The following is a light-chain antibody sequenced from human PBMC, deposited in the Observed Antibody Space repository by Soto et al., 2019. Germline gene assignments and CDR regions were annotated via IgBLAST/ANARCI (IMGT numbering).Light chain of an antibody. V-gene: IGLV2-14*01. CDR2: EVT. J-gene: IGLJ1*01. CDR3: SSYTSTSTV. CDR1: SSDGDDYKD. Sequence: QSALTQPASVSGSPGQSITISCTGISSDGDDYKDVSWYQQHPGKAPKLMIYEVTYRPSGVSNRFSGSKSGNTASLTISGLQAEDEADYHCSSYTSTSTVFGTGTKVTV.